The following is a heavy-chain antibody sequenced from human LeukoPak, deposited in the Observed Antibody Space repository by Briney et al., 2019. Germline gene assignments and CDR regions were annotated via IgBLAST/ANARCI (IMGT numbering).Heavy chain of an antibody. Sequence: SETLSLICTVAGGSISSRSYYWGWIRQPPGKGLEWIGSIYYSGNTFYNPSLKSRLTISVDTSKNHFSLKLSSVTAADTALYYCARHRRGYDDRIDYWGQGTLVTVSS. CDR1: GGSISSRSYY. CDR3: ARHRRGYDDRIDY. J-gene: IGHJ4*02. CDR2: IYYSGNT. V-gene: IGHV4-39*01. D-gene: IGHD5-12*01.